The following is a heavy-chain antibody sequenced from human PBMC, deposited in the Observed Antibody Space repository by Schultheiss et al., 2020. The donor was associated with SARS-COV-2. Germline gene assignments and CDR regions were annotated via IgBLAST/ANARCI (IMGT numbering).Heavy chain of an antibody. J-gene: IGHJ2*01. CDR1: GFTFSSYW. V-gene: IGHV3-33*08. CDR2: IWYDGSNK. Sequence: GGSLRLSCAASGFTFSSYWMHWVRQAPGKGLVWVAVIWYDGSNKYYADSVKGRFTISRDNSKNTLYLQMNSLRAEDTAVYYCARDLPYGDYWYFDLWGRGTLVTVSS. D-gene: IGHD4-17*01. CDR3: ARDLPYGDYWYFDL.